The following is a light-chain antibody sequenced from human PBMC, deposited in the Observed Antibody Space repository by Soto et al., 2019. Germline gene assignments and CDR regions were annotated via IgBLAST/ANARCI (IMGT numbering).Light chain of an antibody. CDR1: QSISTL. J-gene: IGKJ1*01. CDR2: SAS. Sequence: ESQMTHAPSTLSASVGDRVTITCRASQSISTLLAWYQQKTGKAPNLLIYSASDLESGVPSRFSGSGFGTEFTLTITSLQPDDFATYYCQQYNSYSTFGPATSAQRTKVDIK. CDR3: QQYNSYSTFGPAT. V-gene: IGKV1-5*03.